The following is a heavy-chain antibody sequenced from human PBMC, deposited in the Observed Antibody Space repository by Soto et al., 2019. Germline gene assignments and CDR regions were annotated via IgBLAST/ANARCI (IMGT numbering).Heavy chain of an antibody. CDR1: GFSLTTGRMG. D-gene: IGHD2-2*01. J-gene: IGHJ6*02. CDR2: IFSDAER. Sequence: QVTLKESGPVPVKPTETLTLTCTVSGFSLTTGRMGVSWIRQPPGKALEWLAHIFSDAERSYSTSMQSRLTISKDTSGSQVVLSMTNVDPVDTGTYYCVRMNADSYQFYYAMDVWGHGTTVTVSS. V-gene: IGHV2-26*01. CDR3: VRMNADSYQFYYAMDV.